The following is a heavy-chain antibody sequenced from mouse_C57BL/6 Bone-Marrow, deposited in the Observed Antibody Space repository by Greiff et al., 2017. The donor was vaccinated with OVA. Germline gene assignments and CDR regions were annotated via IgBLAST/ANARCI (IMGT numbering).Heavy chain of an antibody. CDR3: ARVTGTGYFDV. V-gene: IGHV1-59*01. CDR1: GYTFTSYW. J-gene: IGHJ1*03. CDR2: IDPSDSYT. Sequence: VQLQQPGAELVRPGTSVKLSCKASGYTFTSYWMHWVKQRPGQGLEWIGVIDPSDSYTNYNQKFKGKATLTVDTSSSTAYMQLSSLTSEDSAVYYCARVTGTGYFDVWGTGTTVTVSS. D-gene: IGHD4-1*01.